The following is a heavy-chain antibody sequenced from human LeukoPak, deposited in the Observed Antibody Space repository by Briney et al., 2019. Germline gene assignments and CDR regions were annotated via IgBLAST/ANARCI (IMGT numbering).Heavy chain of an antibody. CDR1: GYTFTSYA. CDR3: ARDGGITGTNGYYYMDV. V-gene: IGHV1-3*01. D-gene: IGHD1-7*01. CDR2: INAGNGNT. J-gene: IGHJ6*03. Sequence: GASVKVSCKASGYTFTSYAMHWVRQAPGQRLEWMGWINAGNGNTKYSQKFQGRVTITRDTSASTAYMELSSLRSEDTAVYYCARDGGITGTNGYYYMDVWGKGTTVTVSS.